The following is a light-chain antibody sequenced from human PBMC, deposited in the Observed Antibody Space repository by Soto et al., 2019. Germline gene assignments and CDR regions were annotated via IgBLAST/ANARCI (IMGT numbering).Light chain of an antibody. CDR3: QQYGSSQYT. Sequence: EIVLTQSPGTLSLSPGERATLSCRASQSLSSSYLAWYQQKPGQAPRLLIYGASSRATGIPDRFSGSGSGTDVTLTISRLEPEDFAVYYCQQYGSSQYTFGQGTKLEIK. CDR2: GAS. CDR1: QSLSSSY. V-gene: IGKV3-20*01. J-gene: IGKJ2*01.